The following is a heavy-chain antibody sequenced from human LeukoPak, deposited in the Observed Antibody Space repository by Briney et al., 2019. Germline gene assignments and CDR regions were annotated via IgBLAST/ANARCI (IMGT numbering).Heavy chain of an antibody. J-gene: IGHJ4*02. D-gene: IGHD2-15*01. CDR1: GGSISSYY. CDR2: IYYSGST. CDR3: ARTVDPNSFDY. Sequence: SETLSLTCTVSGGSISSYYWSWIRQPPGKGQEWIGYIYYSGSTNYNPSLKRRVTISVDTSKNQFSLKLSSVTAADTAVYYCARTVDPNSFDYWGQGTLVTVSS. V-gene: IGHV4-59*08.